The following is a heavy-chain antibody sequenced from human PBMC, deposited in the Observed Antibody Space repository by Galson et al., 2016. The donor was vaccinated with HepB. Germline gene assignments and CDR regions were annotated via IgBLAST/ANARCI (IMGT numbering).Heavy chain of an antibody. CDR1: GFTFTAYG. Sequence: QSGAEVKKPGTSVKVSCKASGFTFTAYGISWVRQAPGQGLEWMGWINAYNGNTNYAQSFQGRVTMTTDTSTGTAYTELWNLRSDDTALYYCARVLGGYDFYPWGQGTLVTVSS. CDR3: ARVLGGYDFYP. CDR2: INAYNGNT. J-gene: IGHJ5*02. V-gene: IGHV1-18*01. D-gene: IGHD5-12*01.